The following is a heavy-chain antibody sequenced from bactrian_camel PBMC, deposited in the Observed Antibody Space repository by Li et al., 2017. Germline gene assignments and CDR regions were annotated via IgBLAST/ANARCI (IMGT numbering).Heavy chain of an antibody. CDR3: AARVCYYGTSIVFSSSSYTY. Sequence: VQLVESGGGSVQAGGSLVLSCSASEDTSGHCMGWFRQTPTAANREGLVSIATDGSTNYVDSVKGRFTVSKDNTKNTVYLRMNSLKPDDTGMYYCAARVCYYGTSIVFSSSSYTYWGQGTQVTVS. CDR1: EDTSGHC. CDR2: SIATDGST. V-gene: IGHV3-3*01. J-gene: IGHJ4*01. D-gene: IGHD6*01.